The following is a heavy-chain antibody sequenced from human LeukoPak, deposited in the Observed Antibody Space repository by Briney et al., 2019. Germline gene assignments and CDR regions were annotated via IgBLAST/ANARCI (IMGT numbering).Heavy chain of an antibody. CDR3: AREIGYCSSTSCSSFDY. J-gene: IGHJ4*02. CDR1: GYTFTSYY. D-gene: IGHD2-2*01. V-gene: IGHV1-46*01. CDR2: INPSGGST. Sequence: ASVKVSCKASGYTFTSYYMHWVRQAPGQGLEWMGIINPSGGSTSYARKFQGRVTMTRDTSTSTVYMELSSLRSEDTAVYYCAREIGYCSSTSCSSFDYWGQGTLVTVSS.